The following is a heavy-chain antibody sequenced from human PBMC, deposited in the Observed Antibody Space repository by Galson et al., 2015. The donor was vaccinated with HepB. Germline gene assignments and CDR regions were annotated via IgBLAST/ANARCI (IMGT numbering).Heavy chain of an antibody. Sequence: SLRLSCAASGFTFDDYAMHWVRQAPGKGLEWVSGISWNSGSIGYADSVKGRFTISRDNAKNSLYLQMNSLRAEDTALYYCAKDIGSGYCSGGSCDLVDYWGQGTLVTVSS. CDR2: ISWNSGSI. D-gene: IGHD2-15*01. CDR3: AKDIGSGYCSGGSCDLVDY. J-gene: IGHJ4*02. CDR1: GFTFDDYA. V-gene: IGHV3-9*01.